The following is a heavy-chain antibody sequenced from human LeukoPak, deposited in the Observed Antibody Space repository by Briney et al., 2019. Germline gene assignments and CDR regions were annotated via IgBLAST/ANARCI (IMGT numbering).Heavy chain of an antibody. Sequence: KPSETLSLTCAVYGGSFSGYYWSWIRQPPGKGLEWIGEINHSGSTNYNPSLKSRVTISVDRSKNQFSLKLSSVTAADTAVYYCARAVQDYGDYALDYWGQGTLVTVSS. CDR1: GGSFSGYY. J-gene: IGHJ4*02. CDR3: ARAVQDYGDYALDY. CDR2: INHSGST. D-gene: IGHD4-17*01. V-gene: IGHV4-34*01.